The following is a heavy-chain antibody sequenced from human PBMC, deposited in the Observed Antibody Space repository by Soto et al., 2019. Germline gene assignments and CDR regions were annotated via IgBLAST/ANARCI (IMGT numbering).Heavy chain of an antibody. CDR2: ISANNGNT. CDR3: ARDPEDVPLGLNYDFWSGYYKEGYFDY. D-gene: IGHD3-3*01. CDR1: GYTFTGYY. Sequence: ASVKVSCKASGYTFTGYYMHWVRQAPGQGLEWMGWISANNGNTNYAQKLQGRVTMTTDTSTSTAYMELRSLRSDDTAVYYCARDPEDVPLGLNYDFWSGYYKEGYFDYWGQGTLVTVSS. J-gene: IGHJ4*02. V-gene: IGHV1-18*04.